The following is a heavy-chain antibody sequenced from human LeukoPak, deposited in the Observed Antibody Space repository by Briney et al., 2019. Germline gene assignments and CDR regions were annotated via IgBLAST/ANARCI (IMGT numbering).Heavy chain of an antibody. D-gene: IGHD2-15*01. J-gene: IGHJ5*02. CDR3: ARGAGNCSGGSCYSVHLNWFDP. V-gene: IGHV4-34*01. CDR1: GGSFSGYY. Sequence: SETLSLTCAVYGGSFSGYYWSWIRQPPGKGLEWIGEINHSGSTNYNPSLKSRVTISVDTSKNQFSLKLSSVTAADTAVYYCARGAGNCSGGSCYSVHLNWFDPWGQGTLVTVSS. CDR2: INHSGST.